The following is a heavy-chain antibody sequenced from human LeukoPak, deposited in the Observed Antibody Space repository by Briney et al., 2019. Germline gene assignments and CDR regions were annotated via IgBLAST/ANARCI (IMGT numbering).Heavy chain of an antibody. CDR2: IIPIFGTA. J-gene: IGHJ4*02. V-gene: IGHV1-69*13. CDR1: GGTFSSYA. CDR3: ARDTLKTLDY. Sequence: SVTVSCTASGGTFSSYAISWVRQAPGQGLEWMGGIIPIFGTANYAQKFQGRVTITADESTSTAYMELSSLRSEDTAVYYCARDTLKTLDYWGQGTLVTVSS.